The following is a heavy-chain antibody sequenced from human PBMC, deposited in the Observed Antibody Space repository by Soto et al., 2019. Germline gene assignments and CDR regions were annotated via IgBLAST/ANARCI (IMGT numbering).Heavy chain of an antibody. CDR3: ARANSIRPYFYNMDV. J-gene: IGHJ6*03. CDR1: GYSFTAFY. CDR2: INPNSGGT. V-gene: IGHV1-2*02. D-gene: IGHD2-21*01. Sequence: QVQLVQSGAEVEKPGASVKVSCKAAGYSFTAFYIHWVRQARGQGFEWLGWINPNSGGTYYSQKFPARGTLARDTSISTAYMELTGLRSDDTAVYYCARANSIRPYFYNMDVWGQGTTVTVSS.